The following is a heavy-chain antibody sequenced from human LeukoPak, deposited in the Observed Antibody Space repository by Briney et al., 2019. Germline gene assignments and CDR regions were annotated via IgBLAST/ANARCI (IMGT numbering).Heavy chain of an antibody. V-gene: IGHV3-23*01. D-gene: IGHD3-22*01. CDR3: AKVKGSMIVVVSNPFFDY. Sequence: PGGSLRLSCAASGFTLSSYAMSRVRQAPGKWLEWVSAISGSGGSTYYADSVKGRFTISRDNSKNTLYLQMNSLRAEDTAVYYCAKVKGSMIVVVSNPFFDYWGQGTLVTVSS. CDR2: ISGSGGST. CDR1: GFTLSSYA. J-gene: IGHJ4*02.